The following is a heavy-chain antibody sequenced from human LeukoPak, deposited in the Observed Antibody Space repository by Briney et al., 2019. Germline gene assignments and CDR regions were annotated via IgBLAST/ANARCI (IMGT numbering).Heavy chain of an antibody. D-gene: IGHD3-10*01. Sequence: GGSLRLSCVASGFPFSSYWMTWVRQAPGKGLEWVANIKQDGSKKSYVDSAKGRFTISRDNSKNTLYLQMNSLRAEDTAVYYCARGLLRAGGRHVAGDDYWGQGTLVTVSS. J-gene: IGHJ4*02. CDR2: IKQDGSKK. V-gene: IGHV3-7*03. CDR1: GFPFSSYW. CDR3: ARGLLRAGGRHVAGDDY.